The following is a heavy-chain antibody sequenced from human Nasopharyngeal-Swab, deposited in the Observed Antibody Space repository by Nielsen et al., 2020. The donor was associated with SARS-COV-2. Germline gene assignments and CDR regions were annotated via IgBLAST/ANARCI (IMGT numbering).Heavy chain of an antibody. D-gene: IGHD4-11*01. CDR2: INGDGSAR. CDR3: ARDHLMTVTIPYYYGMDV. V-gene: IGHV3-7*01. Sequence: GGSLRLSCVGTGFTFSSFWMNWVRQAPGKGLEWVANINGDGSARFYVDSVRGRFTVSRDNAKNSLYLQMNNLRVEDTALYYCARDHLMTVTIPYYYGMDVWGQGTTVTVSS. J-gene: IGHJ6*02. CDR1: GFTFSSFW.